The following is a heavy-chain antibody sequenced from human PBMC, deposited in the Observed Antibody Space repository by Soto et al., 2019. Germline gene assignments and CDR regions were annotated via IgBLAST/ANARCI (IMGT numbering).Heavy chain of an antibody. CDR1: GFTFSSYA. J-gene: IGHJ6*02. CDR2: ISYDGSNK. CDR3: ARDLGTDSSGWYQNYYYYGMDV. V-gene: IGHV3-30-3*01. D-gene: IGHD6-19*01. Sequence: QVQLVESGGGVVQPGRSLRLSCAASGFTFSSYAMHWVRQAPGKGLEWVAVISYDGSNKYYADSVKGRFTISRDHSKNTLYLQMNSLRAEDTAVYYCARDLGTDSSGWYQNYYYYGMDVWGQGTTVTVSS.